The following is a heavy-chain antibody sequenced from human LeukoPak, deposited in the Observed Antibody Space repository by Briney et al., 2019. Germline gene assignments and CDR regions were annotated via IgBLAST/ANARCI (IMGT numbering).Heavy chain of an antibody. Sequence: GGSLRLSCAASGFTFSSYAMHWVRQAPGKGLEWVAVISYDGSNKYYADSVKGRFTISRDNSKNTLYLQMNSLRAEDTAVYYCARESGSGWYEDEGGLDYWGQGTLVTVSS. V-gene: IGHV3-30*04. D-gene: IGHD6-19*01. J-gene: IGHJ4*02. CDR2: ISYDGSNK. CDR3: ARESGSGWYEDEGGLDY. CDR1: GFTFSSYA.